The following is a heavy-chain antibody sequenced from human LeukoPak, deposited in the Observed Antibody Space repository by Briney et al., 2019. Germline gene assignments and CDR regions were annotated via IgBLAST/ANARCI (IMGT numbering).Heavy chain of an antibody. CDR3: ASGLAVVRGVGY. CDR2: IYYSGSS. CDR1: GGSISSGGYY. D-gene: IGHD3-10*01. Sequence: SQTLSLTCTVSGGSISSGGYYWSWIRQNPGKGLEWIGHIYYSGSSYYNPSLKSRVSMSVDTSKSQFSLNLNSVTDADTAVYYCASGLAVVRGVGYWGQGTLVTVSS. J-gene: IGHJ4*02. V-gene: IGHV4-31*03.